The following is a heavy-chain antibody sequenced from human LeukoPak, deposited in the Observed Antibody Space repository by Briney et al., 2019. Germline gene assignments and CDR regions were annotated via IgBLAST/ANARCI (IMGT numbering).Heavy chain of an antibody. Sequence: GGSLRLSCAASGFTFRTYAMTWVRQAPGKGLEWVSTITGSGTTTNYADSVKGRFTISRDNSKNTLSLQMNSLRAEDTAVYYCASVRGDRGLYSDYWGQGTLVTVSS. CDR2: ITGSGTTT. D-gene: IGHD3-10*01. CDR1: GFTFRTYA. CDR3: ASVRGDRGLYSDY. V-gene: IGHV3-23*01. J-gene: IGHJ4*02.